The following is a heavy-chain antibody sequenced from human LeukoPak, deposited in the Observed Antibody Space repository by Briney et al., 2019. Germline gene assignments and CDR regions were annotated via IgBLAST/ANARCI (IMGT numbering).Heavy chain of an antibody. CDR2: ISFDGNNK. D-gene: IGHD1-26*01. J-gene: IGHJ4*02. Sequence: GGSLRLSCAASGFSFSTYSIHWVRRAPGKGLEWVTVISFDGNNKYYADSVRGRFTISRDNSKNTVYLQMNSLRTEDTAIYYCAKDRAPGGNYYDFSDWGQGTLVTVSS. CDR3: AKDRAPGGNYYDFSD. CDR1: GFSFSTYS. V-gene: IGHV3-30-3*01.